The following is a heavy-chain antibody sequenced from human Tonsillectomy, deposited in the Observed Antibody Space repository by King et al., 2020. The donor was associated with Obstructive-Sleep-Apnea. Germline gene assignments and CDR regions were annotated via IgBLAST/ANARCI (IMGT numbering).Heavy chain of an antibody. D-gene: IGHD3-22*01. V-gene: IGHV3-11*01. J-gene: IGHJ4*02. CDR1: RFTFSDYY. Sequence: VQLVESGGGLVKPGGSLRLSCAASRFTFSDYYMSWIRQAPGKGLEWVSYISSSGSTIYYADSVKGRFTISRDNAKNSLYLQMKSLRAEDTAVYYCARVDSSGYSPLDYRGQGTLVTVSS. CDR3: ARVDSSGYSPLDY. CDR2: ISSSGSTI.